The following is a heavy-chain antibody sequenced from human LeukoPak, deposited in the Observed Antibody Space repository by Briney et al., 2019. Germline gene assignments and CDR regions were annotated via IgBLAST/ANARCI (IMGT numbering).Heavy chain of an antibody. J-gene: IGHJ5*02. CDR3: ARDWDGYNSGWFDP. CDR2: ISSSGSTI. Sequence: GGSLRLSCAASGFTFSSYEMNWVRQAPGKGLEWVSYISSSGSTIYYADSVKGRFTISRDNAKNSLYLQMNSLRAEDTAVYYCARDWDGYNSGWFDPWGQGTLVTVSS. CDR1: GFTFSSYE. D-gene: IGHD5-24*01. V-gene: IGHV3-48*03.